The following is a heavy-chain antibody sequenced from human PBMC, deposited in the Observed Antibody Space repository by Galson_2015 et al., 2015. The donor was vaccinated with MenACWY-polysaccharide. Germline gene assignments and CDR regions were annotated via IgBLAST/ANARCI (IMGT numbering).Heavy chain of an antibody. CDR2: IKPNSGDT. Sequence: SMKVSCKASGYTFTGYNIHWVRQAPGQGLERMGRIKPNSGDTNYAQKFHGRVTLTRDTSINTAYIELSSLRSDDTAVYYCAKSRGASAADYWGQGTLVTVSS. J-gene: IGHJ4*02. V-gene: IGHV1-2*02. CDR1: GYTFTGYN. CDR3: AKSRGASAADY. D-gene: IGHD6-13*01.